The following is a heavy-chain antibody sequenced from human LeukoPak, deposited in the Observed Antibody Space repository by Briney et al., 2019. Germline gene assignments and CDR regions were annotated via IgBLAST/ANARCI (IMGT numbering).Heavy chain of an antibody. Sequence: PSETLSLTCSVSGDSISYSTYYWAWIRQPPGKGLEWIGRIYYTGSTYYNPSLMSRATISVDTSKNQFSLKLSSVTAADTAVYYCARRKWEQQGRDYYFNGLDVWGPGTTVTVSS. V-gene: IGHV4-39*07. J-gene: IGHJ6*02. D-gene: IGHD1-26*01. CDR1: GDSISYSTYY. CDR3: ARRKWEQQGRDYYFNGLDV. CDR2: IYYTGST.